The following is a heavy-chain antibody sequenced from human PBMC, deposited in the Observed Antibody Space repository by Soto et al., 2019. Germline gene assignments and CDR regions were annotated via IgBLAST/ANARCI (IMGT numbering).Heavy chain of an antibody. CDR1: GFTFTYYA. J-gene: IGHJ4*02. Sequence: EVQLLESGGGLVQPGGSLRLSCTASGFTFTYYAFSWVRQAPGKGLEWVSAISANGQGIYYADSVRGRFTISRDNSKNTVFLHMDSLRVEDTAVYYCAKDRDYPRDQFHYWGQGTLVTVSS. V-gene: IGHV3-23*01. CDR3: AKDRDYPRDQFHY. CDR2: ISANGQGI. D-gene: IGHD2-2*01.